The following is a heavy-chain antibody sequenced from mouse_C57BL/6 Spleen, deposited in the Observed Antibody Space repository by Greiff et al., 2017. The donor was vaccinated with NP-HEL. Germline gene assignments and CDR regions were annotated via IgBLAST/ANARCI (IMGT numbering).Heavy chain of an antibody. D-gene: IGHD1-1*01. Sequence: EVKLQESGAELVRPGASVKLSCTASGFNIKDDYMHWVKQRPEQGLEWIGWIDPENGDTEYASMFPGKATITADTSSNTAYLQLSSLTSEDTAVYYCTTSPITTVVDNWGQGTTLTVSS. V-gene: IGHV14-4*01. J-gene: IGHJ2*01. CDR2: IDPENGDT. CDR3: TTSPITTVVDN. CDR1: GFNIKDDY.